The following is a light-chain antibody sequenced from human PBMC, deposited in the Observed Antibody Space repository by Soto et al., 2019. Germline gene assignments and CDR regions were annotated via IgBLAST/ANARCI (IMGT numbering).Light chain of an antibody. J-gene: IGLJ2*01. V-gene: IGLV1-44*01. CDR2: SNN. CDR1: SSNIGSNT. Sequence: QSVLTQPPSASGTPGQRVTISCSGSSSNIGSNTVNWYQQLPGTAPKLLIYSNNQRPSGVPDRFSGSKSGTSASLAISGLQSEDEADYYCAAWDDSLNCVVFGCGTKLTVL. CDR3: AAWDDSLNCVV.